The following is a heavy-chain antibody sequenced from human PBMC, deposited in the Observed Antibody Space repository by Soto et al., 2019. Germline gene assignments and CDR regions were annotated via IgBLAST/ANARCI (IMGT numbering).Heavy chain of an antibody. CDR3: ASGASRWYPYGFDS. CDR1: EGTFNSYA. Sequence: QAQVVQSGAEVRKPGSSVKLSCKASEGTFNSYAIAWVRQAPGPGLEWMGGIIPYYDTLNYAQKFQDRVTITADDSTNTVYMELSSLRSDDTAVYFCASGASRWYPYGFDSWAQGTLVTVSS. CDR2: IIPYYDTL. V-gene: IGHV1-69*01. D-gene: IGHD6-13*01. J-gene: IGHJ4*02.